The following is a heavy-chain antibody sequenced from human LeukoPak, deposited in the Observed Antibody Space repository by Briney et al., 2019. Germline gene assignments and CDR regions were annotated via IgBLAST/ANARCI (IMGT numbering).Heavy chain of an antibody. D-gene: IGHD6-13*01. CDR3: ASLHIAAAGTDFDY. V-gene: IGHV4-38-2*02. J-gene: IGHJ4*02. CDR2: IYHSGST. Sequence: PSETLSLTCTVSGYSISSGYYWGWIRQPPGKGLEWIGSIYHSGSTYYNPSLKSRVTISVDTSKNQFSLELSSVTAADTAVYYCASLHIAAAGTDFDYWGQGTLVTVSS. CDR1: GYSISSGYY.